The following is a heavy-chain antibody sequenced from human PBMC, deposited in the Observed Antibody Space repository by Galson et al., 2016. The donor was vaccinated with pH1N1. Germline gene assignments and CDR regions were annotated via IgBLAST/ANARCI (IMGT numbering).Heavy chain of an antibody. CDR2: ISAYDGNT. Sequence: SVKVSCKASGYTFSNYGISWVRQAPGQGLEWMGWISAYDGNTEYAQKFQGSLTMTTDTSATTAHMQLRSLRSDDTAVYYCARSRVTIVTDYYYRHGMDVWGQGTSVSVSS. CDR1: GYTFSNYG. V-gene: IGHV1-18*01. J-gene: IGHJ6*02. CDR3: ARSRVTIVTDYYYRHGMDV. D-gene: IGHD2-21*01.